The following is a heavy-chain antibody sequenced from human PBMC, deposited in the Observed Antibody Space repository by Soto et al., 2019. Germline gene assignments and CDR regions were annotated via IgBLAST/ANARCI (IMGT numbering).Heavy chain of an antibody. CDR2: ISYDGSNK. CDR3: ARGGPAPYDSSGYLDY. J-gene: IGHJ4*02. Sequence: QPGGSLRLSCAASGFTFSSYAMHWVRQAPGKGLEWVAVISYDGSNKYYADSVKGRFTISRDNSKNTLYLQMNSLRAEDTAVYYCARGGPAPYDSSGYLDYWGQGTLVTVSS. CDR1: GFTFSSYA. V-gene: IGHV3-30-3*01. D-gene: IGHD3-22*01.